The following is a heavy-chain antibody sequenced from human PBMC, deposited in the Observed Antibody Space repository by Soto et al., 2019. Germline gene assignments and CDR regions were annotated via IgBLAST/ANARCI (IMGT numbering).Heavy chain of an antibody. CDR1: GGSISRSSYY. CDR2: IYYSGST. Sequence: PSETLSLTCTVSGGSISRSSYYWGWIRQPPGKGLEWIGSIYYSGSTYYNPSLKSRVTISVDTSKNQFSLKLSSVTAADTAVYYCARHVLGSNPYYYYYMDVWGKGTTVTVSS. D-gene: IGHD3-10*01. J-gene: IGHJ6*03. CDR3: ARHVLGSNPYYYYYMDV. V-gene: IGHV4-39*01.